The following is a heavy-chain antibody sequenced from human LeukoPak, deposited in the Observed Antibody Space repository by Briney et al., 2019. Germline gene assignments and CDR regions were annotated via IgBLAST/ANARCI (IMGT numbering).Heavy chain of an antibody. D-gene: IGHD5-24*01. V-gene: IGHV3-23*01. CDR1: GFTFSSHG. CDR3: AKDDAWLQYNY. CDR2: ISGSGDTT. J-gene: IGHJ4*02. Sequence: GGSLRLSCAASGFTFSSHGMNWVRQAPGKGLEWVSGISGSGDTTYYADSVKGRFTISRDNSKNTLYLQMNRLRVEDTAVFYCAKDDAWLQYNYWGQGTLVTVSS.